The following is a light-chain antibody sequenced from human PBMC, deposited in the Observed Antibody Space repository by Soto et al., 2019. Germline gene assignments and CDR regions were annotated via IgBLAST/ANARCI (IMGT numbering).Light chain of an antibody. CDR1: QSVGSD. CDR3: QQYNSWPLT. CDR2: DIF. Sequence: EIFIAQSSAGLSSSQWERCTLSDRASQSVGSDLAWYQQKPGQAPRLVIYDIFTRATGVPTRISGSGSGTEFTLTISSLQSEDFAVNYCQQYNSWPLTFGGGTKVYIK. J-gene: IGKJ4*01. V-gene: IGKV3D-15*01.